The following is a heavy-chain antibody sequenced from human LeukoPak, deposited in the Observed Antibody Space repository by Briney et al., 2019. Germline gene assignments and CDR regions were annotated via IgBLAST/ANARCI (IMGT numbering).Heavy chain of an antibody. CDR3: AWRDSYSFDF. V-gene: IGHV1-8*01. Sequence: ASVKVSCRTSGYTFTTHDINWVRQATGQALEWMGWMNPKSGNTGYAQKFQGRVTMTRNTSISTAYMELSSLRSEDTAVCYCAWRDSYSFDFWGQGTLVTVSS. J-gene: IGHJ4*02. CDR2: MNPKSGNT. CDR1: GYTFTTHD. D-gene: IGHD5-24*01.